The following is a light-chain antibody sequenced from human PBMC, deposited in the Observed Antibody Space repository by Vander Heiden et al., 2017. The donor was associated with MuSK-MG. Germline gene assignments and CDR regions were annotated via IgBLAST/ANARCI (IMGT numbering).Light chain of an antibody. CDR3: QQSNCSTL. CDR2: AAS. CDR1: QSINNY. J-gene: IGKJ3*01. Sequence: DIQMTQSPSSLSASVGDRVTITCRASQSINNYLNWYQQKPGRAPKLLIFAASMGQSGVPLRFSGSGYVTHFTLTSSWRQHEDFANYYEQQSNCSTLFGHGTKVDI. V-gene: IGKV1-39*01.